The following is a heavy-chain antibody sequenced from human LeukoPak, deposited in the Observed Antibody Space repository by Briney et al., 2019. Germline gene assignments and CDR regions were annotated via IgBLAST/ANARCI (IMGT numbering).Heavy chain of an antibody. D-gene: IGHD2-21*02. CDR3: ARAIPFRYMLGGDYYETSSHGFDI. Sequence: ASVKVSCKASGYTFTSYDVNWVRQAAGQGLEWMGWMNPNSGNRGYAQKLQGRVTMPTDASTNTAYMELNSLYSEDTAVYYCARAIPFRYMLGGDYYETSSHGFDIWGQGTMVTVSS. CDR2: MNPNSGNR. J-gene: IGHJ3*02. CDR1: GYTFTSYD. V-gene: IGHV1-8*01.